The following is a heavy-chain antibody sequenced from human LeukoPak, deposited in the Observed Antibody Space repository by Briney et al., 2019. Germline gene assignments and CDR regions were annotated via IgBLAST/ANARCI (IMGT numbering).Heavy chain of an antibody. J-gene: IGHJ4*02. CDR2: INPSGGST. CDR1: GYTFTSYY. D-gene: IGHD2-15*01. V-gene: IGHV1-46*01. Sequence: ASVKVSCKASGYTFTSYYMHWVRQAPGQGFEWMGIINPSGGSTSYAQKLQGRVTMTTDTSTSTAYMELRSLRSGDTAVYYCARDLVSPYYFDYWGQGTLVTVSS. CDR3: ARDLVSPYYFDY.